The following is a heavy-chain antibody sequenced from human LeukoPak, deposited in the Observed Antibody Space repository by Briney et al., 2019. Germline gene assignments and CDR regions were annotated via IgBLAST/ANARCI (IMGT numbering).Heavy chain of an antibody. CDR1: GFTFSNYA. CDR2: ISGSGGST. Sequence: GGSLRLSCAASGFTFSNYAMSWVRQAPGKGLQWVSAISGSGGSTYYADSVKGRFTISRGNSKNTLFLQINSLRAEDTAVYYCAKGAYGYYYYGMDVWGRGTTVTVSS. V-gene: IGHV3-23*01. J-gene: IGHJ6*02. D-gene: IGHD5-12*01. CDR3: AKGAYGYYYYGMDV.